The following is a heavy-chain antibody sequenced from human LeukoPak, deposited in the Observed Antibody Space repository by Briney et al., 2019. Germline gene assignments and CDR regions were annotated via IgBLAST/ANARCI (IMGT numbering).Heavy chain of an antibody. CDR3: AQGYSSGWYPY. D-gene: IGHD6-19*01. V-gene: IGHV3-23*01. Sequence: GGSLRLSCAVSGFSVSSFGMSWVRQAPGKGLDWISAISVNGETAYCADSVKGRFIISRDNSKNTLYLQLSSLRAEDTAVYYCAQGYSSGWYPYWGQGSLVSVSS. CDR1: GFSVSSFG. CDR2: ISVNGETA. J-gene: IGHJ4*02.